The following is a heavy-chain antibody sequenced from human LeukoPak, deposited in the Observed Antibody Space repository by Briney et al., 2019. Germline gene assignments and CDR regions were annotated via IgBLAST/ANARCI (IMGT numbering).Heavy chain of an antibody. CDR1: GFIFSNYG. CDR3: VRVNDYGDRNLYYFGS. Sequence: PGGSLTLPCSASGFIFSNYGMYWVRQAPGKGLEFVSAISSDGDNTFYADSVKGRFTISRDNSKNTLYLQTSSLRGEDTAVYYCVRVNDYGDRNLYYFGSWGQGTLVTVSS. D-gene: IGHD4-17*01. J-gene: IGHJ4*02. V-gene: IGHV3-64D*06. CDR2: ISSDGDNT.